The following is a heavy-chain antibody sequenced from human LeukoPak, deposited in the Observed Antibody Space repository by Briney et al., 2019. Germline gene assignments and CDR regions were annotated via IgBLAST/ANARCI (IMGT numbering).Heavy chain of an antibody. CDR1: GGSFSGYY. J-gene: IGHJ4*02. CDR2: INHSGST. Sequence: SETLSHTCAVYGGSFSGYYWSWIRQPPGKGLEWIGEINHSGSTNYNPSLKSRVTISVDTSKNQFSLKLSSVTAADTAVYYCARVRGKYYYGSGKLGFLDYWGQGTLVTVSS. CDR3: ARVRGKYYYGSGKLGFLDY. V-gene: IGHV4-34*01. D-gene: IGHD3-10*01.